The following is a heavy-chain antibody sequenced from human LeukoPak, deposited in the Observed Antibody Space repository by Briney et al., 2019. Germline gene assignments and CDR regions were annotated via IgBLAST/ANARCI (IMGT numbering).Heavy chain of an antibody. CDR3: AKDRRDYYGSGSYYNY. V-gene: IGHV3-30*02. D-gene: IGHD3-10*01. CDR1: GFTFSSYG. CDR2: IRYDGSNK. J-gene: IGHJ4*02. Sequence: GGSLRLSCAASGFTFSSYGMHWVRQAPGKGLEWVAFIRYDGSNKYYADSVKGRFTISRDNSKNTLYLQMNSLRAEDTAVYYCAKDRRDYYGSGSYYNYWGQGTLVTVSS.